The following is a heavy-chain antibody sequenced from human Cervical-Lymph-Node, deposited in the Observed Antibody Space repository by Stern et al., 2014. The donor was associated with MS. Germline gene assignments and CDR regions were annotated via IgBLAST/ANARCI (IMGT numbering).Heavy chain of an antibody. Sequence: QLVQSGPEVKKPGTSVKVSCKASGFTFTSSAVQWVRQARGKRLEWIGWIVVGSGNTNYAHKFQERVTITMDMSTSTAYMELSSLRSEDTAVYYCAARANYYDSPGDWFDPWGQGTLVTVSS. CDR1: GFTFTSSA. V-gene: IGHV1-58*01. CDR2: IVVGSGNT. J-gene: IGHJ5*02. D-gene: IGHD3-22*01. CDR3: AARANYYDSPGDWFDP.